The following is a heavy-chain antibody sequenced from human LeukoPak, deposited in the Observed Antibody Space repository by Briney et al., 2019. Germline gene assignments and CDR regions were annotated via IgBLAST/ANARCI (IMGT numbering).Heavy chain of an antibody. V-gene: IGHV1-2*02. CDR3: ARVLGVLPAYYDSSGRGSSFYYYMDV. Sequence: ASVKVSCKASGYTFTSYGISWVRQAPGQGLEWMGWINPNSGGTNYAQKFQGRVTMTRDTSISTAYMELSRLRSDDTAVYYCARVLGVLPAYYDSSGRGSSFYYYMDVWGKGTTVTISS. CDR2: INPNSGGT. D-gene: IGHD3-22*01. CDR1: GYTFTSYG. J-gene: IGHJ6*03.